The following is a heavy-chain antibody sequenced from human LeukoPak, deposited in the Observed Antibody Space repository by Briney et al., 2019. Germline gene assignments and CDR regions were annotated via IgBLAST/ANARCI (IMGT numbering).Heavy chain of an antibody. CDR1: SGSISSYD. V-gene: IGHV4-4*07. CDR2: IYTSGSP. Sequence: SETLSLTCTVSSGSISSYDWSWIRQPAGKGLEWIGRIYTSGSPNYNPSLKSRVTISVDTSKNQFSLRLSSVTAADTAVYYCARGILYYDILTGYLLYYFDYWGQGTLVTVSS. CDR3: ARGILYYDILTGYLLYYFDY. D-gene: IGHD3-9*01. J-gene: IGHJ4*02.